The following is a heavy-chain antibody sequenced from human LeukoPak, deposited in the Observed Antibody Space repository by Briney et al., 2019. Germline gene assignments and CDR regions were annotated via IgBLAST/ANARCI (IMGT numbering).Heavy chain of an antibody. Sequence: SETLSLTCAVYGGSFSSYYWSWIRQPPGKGLEWIGHIYYSGSTNYNPSLKSRVTISVDTSKNQFSLKLSSVTAADTAVYYCARGKVVAATSLDYWGQGTLVTVSS. J-gene: IGHJ4*02. CDR3: ARGKVVAATSLDY. CDR2: IYYSGST. V-gene: IGHV4-59*01. CDR1: GGSFSSYY. D-gene: IGHD2-15*01.